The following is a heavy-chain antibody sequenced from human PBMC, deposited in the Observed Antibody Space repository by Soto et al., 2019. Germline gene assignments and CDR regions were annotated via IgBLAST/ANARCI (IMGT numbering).Heavy chain of an antibody. Sequence: QVQLVQSGAEVKKPGASVKVSCKASGYTFTSYGISWVRQAPGQGLEWMGWISGYNGNTKYAQKLQGRVTMTTDTSTRTAYMEVRSLRSDDKAVDYCARDLGGQIVDYWGQGTLVTVSS. V-gene: IGHV1-18*01. D-gene: IGHD3-3*01. CDR1: GYTFTSYG. CDR3: ARDLGGQIVDY. J-gene: IGHJ4*02. CDR2: ISGYNGNT.